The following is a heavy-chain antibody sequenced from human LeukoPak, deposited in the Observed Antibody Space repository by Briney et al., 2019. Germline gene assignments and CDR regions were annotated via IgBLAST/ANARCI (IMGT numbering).Heavy chain of an antibody. Sequence: GGSLRLSCAASGFTFSTYWMSWVRQAPGKGLEWVANIKEDGSETYYRDSVKGRFTISRDNAKNSLYLQMNSLRAEDTAVYYCARDSSGYQWGQGTLVTVSS. D-gene: IGHD3-22*01. J-gene: IGHJ4*02. CDR1: GFTFSTYW. CDR2: IKEDGSET. CDR3: ARDSSGYQ. V-gene: IGHV3-7*01.